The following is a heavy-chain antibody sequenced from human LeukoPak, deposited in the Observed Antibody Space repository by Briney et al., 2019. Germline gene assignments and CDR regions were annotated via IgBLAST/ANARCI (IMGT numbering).Heavy chain of an antibody. D-gene: IGHD2-21*01. J-gene: IGHJ4*02. V-gene: IGHV4-31*03. CDR1: GGSISSGGYY. CDR2: IYYSGST. Sequence: SETLSLTCTVSGGSISSGGYYWSWIRQHPGKGLEWIGYIYYSGSTYYNPSLKSRVTISVDTSKNQFSLKLSSVTAADTAVYYCARSWDFIVAYYFDYWGQGTLVTVSS. CDR3: ARSWDFIVAYYFDY.